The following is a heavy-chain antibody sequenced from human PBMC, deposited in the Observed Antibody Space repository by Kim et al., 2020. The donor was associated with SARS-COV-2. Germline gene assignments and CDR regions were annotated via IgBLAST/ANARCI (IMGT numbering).Heavy chain of an antibody. CDR1: GFTFSSYA. J-gene: IGHJ4*02. CDR3: ARDGRFGERPPDY. CDR2: ISYDGSNK. D-gene: IGHD3-10*01. V-gene: IGHV3-30-3*01. Sequence: GGSLRLSCAASGFTFSSYAMHWVRQAPGKGLEWVAVISYDGSNKYYADSVKGRFTISRDNSKNTLYLQMNSLRAEDTAVYYCARDGRFGERPPDYWGQGTLVTVSS.